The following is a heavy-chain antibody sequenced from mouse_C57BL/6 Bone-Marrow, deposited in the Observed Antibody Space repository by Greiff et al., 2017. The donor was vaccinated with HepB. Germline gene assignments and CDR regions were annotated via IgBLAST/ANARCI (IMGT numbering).Heavy chain of an antibody. V-gene: IGHV1-82*01. J-gene: IGHJ2*01. CDR3: ERLVGSQPYYFDY. CDR2: IYPGDGDT. CDR1: GYAFSSSW. Sequence: QVHVKQSGPELVKPGASVKISCKASGYAFSSSWMNWVKQRPGQGLEWIGRIYPGDGDTNYNGKFKGKATLTADKSSSTAYMQLSSLTSEDSAVYFCERLVGSQPYYFDYWGQGTTLTVSS. D-gene: IGHD1-1*01.